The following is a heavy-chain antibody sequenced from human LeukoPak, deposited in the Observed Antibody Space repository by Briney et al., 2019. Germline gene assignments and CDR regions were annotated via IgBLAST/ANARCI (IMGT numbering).Heavy chain of an antibody. J-gene: IGHJ4*02. V-gene: IGHV3-74*01. CDR1: GFTFSSYW. D-gene: IGHD3-3*01. CDR2: INSDGSST. CDR3: ARGVNDFWSGSDFDY. Sequence: PGGSLRLSCAASGFTFSSYWMHWVRQATGKGLVWVSRINSDGSSTSYADSVKGRFTISRDNAKNTLYLQMNSLRAEDTAVYYCARGVNDFWSGSDFDYWGQGTLVTVSS.